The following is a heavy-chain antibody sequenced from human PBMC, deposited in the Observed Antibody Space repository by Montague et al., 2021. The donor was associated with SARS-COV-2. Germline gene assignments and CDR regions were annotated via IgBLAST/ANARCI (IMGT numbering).Heavy chain of an antibody. Sequence: SETLSLTCTVSGGSISLSGYYWGWIRQSPGKGPEWIGSIYYTGSTYYNPSLKSRVTISVDTSKNQFSLKLSSVTAADTAVYYCARSSYYSTSGSKPFDYWGQGTRVTVSS. D-gene: IGHD3-10*01. V-gene: IGHV4-39*01. CDR2: IYYTGST. CDR3: ARSSYYSTSGSKPFDY. CDR1: GGSISLSGYY. J-gene: IGHJ4*02.